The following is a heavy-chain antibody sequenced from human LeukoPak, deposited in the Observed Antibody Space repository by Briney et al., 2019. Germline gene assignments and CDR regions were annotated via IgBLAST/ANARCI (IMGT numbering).Heavy chain of an antibody. CDR3: ARRRSYSGSYYDY. Sequence: GESLKIACKASGYSFTTYWIGWVRQAPGKGLEWMGIIYPGDSDTRYSPSFQGQVTISADKSISTAYLQWSSLKASDTAMYYCARRRSYSGSYYDYWGQGTLVTVSS. V-gene: IGHV5-51*01. CDR1: GYSFTTYW. CDR2: IYPGDSDT. J-gene: IGHJ4*02. D-gene: IGHD1-26*01.